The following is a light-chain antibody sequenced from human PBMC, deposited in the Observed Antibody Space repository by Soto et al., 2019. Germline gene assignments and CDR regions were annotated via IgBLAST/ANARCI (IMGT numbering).Light chain of an antibody. CDR2: DVS. V-gene: IGLV2-14*01. Sequence: QSVLTQPASVSGSPGQSITISCTGTRSDVGGYNYVSWYQQHPGKAPKLMIYDVSNWPSGVSNRFSGSKSGNTASLTISGLQADDEADYYCSSYTSSSTQVFGTGTKVTVL. CDR3: SSYTSSSTQV. J-gene: IGLJ1*01. CDR1: RSDVGGYNY.